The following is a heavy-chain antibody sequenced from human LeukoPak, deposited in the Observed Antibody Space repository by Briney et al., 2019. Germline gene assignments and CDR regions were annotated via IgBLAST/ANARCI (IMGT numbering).Heavy chain of an antibody. CDR1: GFTFSSYS. V-gene: IGHV3-23*01. Sequence: GGSLRLSCEGFGFTFSSYSMNWVRQAPGTGLEWVGSLTDSGDATYYADSVKGRLTISRDNSNSTLYLHISGLRDEDTAVYYCARGYSHNSGGWLDPWGQGTLVTVSS. D-gene: IGHD5-12*01. CDR2: LTDSGDAT. J-gene: IGHJ5*02. CDR3: ARGYSHNSGGWLDP.